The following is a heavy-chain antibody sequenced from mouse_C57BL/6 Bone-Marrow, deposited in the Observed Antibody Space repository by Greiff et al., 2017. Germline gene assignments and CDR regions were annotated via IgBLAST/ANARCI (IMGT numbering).Heavy chain of an antibody. Sequence: EVQLQESGAELVRPGASVKLSCTASGFNIQDDYIHWVKQRPEQGLEWIGWIDPEIGDTEYASKFQGKATITSDTSSNTAYLQRSSLTSEDTAVYYCSSFDGNYFDFWGQGTPLPVAS. CDR2: IDPEIGDT. V-gene: IGHV14-4*01. J-gene: IGHJ2*01. CDR3: SSFDGNYFDF. CDR1: GFNIQDDY. D-gene: IGHD2-3*01.